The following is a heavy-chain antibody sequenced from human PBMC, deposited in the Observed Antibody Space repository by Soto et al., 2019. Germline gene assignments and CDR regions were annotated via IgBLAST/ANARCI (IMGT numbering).Heavy chain of an antibody. V-gene: IGHV1-69*02. CDR3: ARVGDCSGGSCPKYFQH. CDR2: IIPILGIA. D-gene: IGHD2-15*01. CDR1: GGTFSSYT. J-gene: IGHJ1*01. Sequence: ASVKVSCKASGGTFSSYTISRVRQAPGQGLEWMGRIIPILGIANYAQKFQGRVTITADKSTSTAYMELSSLRSEDTAVYYCARVGDCSGGSCPKYFQHWSRAPWSPSPQ.